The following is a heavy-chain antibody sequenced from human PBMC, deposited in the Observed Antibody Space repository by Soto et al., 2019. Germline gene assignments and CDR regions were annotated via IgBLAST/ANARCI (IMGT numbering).Heavy chain of an antibody. D-gene: IGHD3-10*01. J-gene: IGHJ4*02. CDR2: LNTGDGNT. Sequence: QVLLVQSGAEVKKPGASAKVSCKASGYSFSTYGVSWVRQAQGQGLEWLGWLNTGDGNTAYAQKLQGRITLTTDTSTTRAYMELRSLRSDDTGIYYLARGENYGLAGDVFDHWVQRTLVTVSS. CDR1: GYSFSTYG. V-gene: IGHV1-18*04. CDR3: ARGENYGLAGDVFDH.